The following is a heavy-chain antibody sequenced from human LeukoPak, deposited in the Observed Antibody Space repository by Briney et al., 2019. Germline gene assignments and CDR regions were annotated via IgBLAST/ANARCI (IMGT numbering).Heavy chain of an antibody. J-gene: IGHJ4*02. Sequence: GGSLRLSCAASEFSVGSNYMTWVRQAPGKGLEWVSLIYSGGSTYYADSVKGRFTISRDNGRNSLYLQMNSLRAEDTAVYYCAREVNDYGDYMFDYWGQGSLVTVSS. D-gene: IGHD4-17*01. CDR2: IYSGGST. V-gene: IGHV3-66*01. CDR3: AREVNDYGDYMFDY. CDR1: EFSVGSNY.